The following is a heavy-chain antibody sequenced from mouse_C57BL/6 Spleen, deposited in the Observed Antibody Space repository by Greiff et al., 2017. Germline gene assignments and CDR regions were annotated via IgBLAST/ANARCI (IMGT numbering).Heavy chain of an antibody. Sequence: VQLQESGPGLVQPSQSLSFSCAASGFSLTSYGVHWVRQSPGKGLEWLGVIWSGGSTAYNAAFISSLSTCKDNSKGQVFFKMTYLQADDTAIYYCARTYDYNVWFAYWGQGTLVTVSA. J-gene: IGHJ3*01. CDR3: ARTYDYNVWFAY. D-gene: IGHD2-4*01. CDR2: IWSGGST. CDR1: GFSLTSYG. V-gene: IGHV2-2*01.